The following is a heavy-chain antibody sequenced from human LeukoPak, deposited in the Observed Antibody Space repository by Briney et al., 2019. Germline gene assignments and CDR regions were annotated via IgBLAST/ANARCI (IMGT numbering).Heavy chain of an antibody. CDR1: GGSFSGYY. Sequence: SETLSLTCAVYGGSFSGYYWSWIRQPPGKGLEWIGEINHSGSTNYNPSLKSRVTISVDTSKNQFSLKLTSVTAADTAVYYCARMVPGWNFDYWGQGTLVTVSS. J-gene: IGHJ4*02. D-gene: IGHD6-19*01. V-gene: IGHV4-34*01. CDR2: INHSGST. CDR3: ARMVPGWNFDY.